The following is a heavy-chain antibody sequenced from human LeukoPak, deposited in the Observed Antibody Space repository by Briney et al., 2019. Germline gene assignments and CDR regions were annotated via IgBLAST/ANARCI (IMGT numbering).Heavy chain of an antibody. CDR3: ARGVYDGIVVVPAAIAVFGAFDI. CDR1: GGSISSYY. Sequence: SETLSLTCTVSGGSISSYYWSWIRQPPGKGLEWIGYIYYSGSTNYNPSLTSRVTISVDTSKNQFSLKLSSVTAADTAVYYCARGVYDGIVVVPAAIAVFGAFDIWGQGTMVTVSS. V-gene: IGHV4-59*01. CDR2: IYYSGST. D-gene: IGHD2-2*01. J-gene: IGHJ3*02.